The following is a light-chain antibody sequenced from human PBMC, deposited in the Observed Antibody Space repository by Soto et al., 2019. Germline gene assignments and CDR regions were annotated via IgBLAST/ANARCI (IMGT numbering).Light chain of an antibody. CDR3: QQYGSSPPWT. J-gene: IGKJ1*01. V-gene: IGKV3-20*01. Sequence: EIVLTQSPGTLSLSAGDRATLSCRASQSVSSSYLAWYQQNPGQAPRLLIYGASSRATGIPDRFSGSGSGTDFTLTISRLEPEDFAVYYCQQYGSSPPWTFGQGTKVEIK. CDR1: QSVSSSY. CDR2: GAS.